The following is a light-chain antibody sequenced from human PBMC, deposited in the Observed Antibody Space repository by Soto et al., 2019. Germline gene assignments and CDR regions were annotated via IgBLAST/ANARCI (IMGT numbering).Light chain of an antibody. V-gene: IGKV3-15*01. CDR1: QSVGIK. CDR3: QQYNNWPPIT. J-gene: IGKJ5*01. CDR2: EAS. Sequence: ETVMTQSPATLSVSPGERATLSCRASQSVGIKLAWYQQRPGQAPRLLIFEASIRVTGIPARFSGSGSGTEFTSTISSLQSEDFAVYYCQQYNNWPPITFGQGTRLEIK.